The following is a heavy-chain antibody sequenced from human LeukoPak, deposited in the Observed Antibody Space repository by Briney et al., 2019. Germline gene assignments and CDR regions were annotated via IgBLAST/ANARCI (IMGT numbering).Heavy chain of an antibody. D-gene: IGHD5-18*01. Sequence: PGRSLRLSCAASGFTFSSYGMHWVRQAPGKGLEWVAVISYDGSNKYYADSVKGRFTISRDNSKNTLYLQMNSLRAEDTAVYYCAKTSRGYSYGLKYFDYWGQGTLVTVSS. J-gene: IGHJ4*02. CDR1: GFTFSSYG. CDR2: ISYDGSNK. CDR3: AKTSRGYSYGLKYFDY. V-gene: IGHV3-30*18.